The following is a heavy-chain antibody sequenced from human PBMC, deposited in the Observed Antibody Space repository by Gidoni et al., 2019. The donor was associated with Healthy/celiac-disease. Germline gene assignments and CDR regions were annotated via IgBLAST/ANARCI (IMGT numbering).Heavy chain of an antibody. V-gene: IGHV4-61*02. CDR3: AVSWYYYYMDV. J-gene: IGHJ6*03. CDR2: IYTSGST. Sequence: QVQLQESGPGLVKPSQTLSLTCTVSGGSISSGSYYWSWIRQPAGKGLEWIGRIYTSGSTNYNPSLKSRVTMSVDTSKNQFSLKLSSVTAADTAVYYCAVSWYYYYMDVWGKGTTVTVSS. D-gene: IGHD6-13*01. CDR1: GGSISSGSYY.